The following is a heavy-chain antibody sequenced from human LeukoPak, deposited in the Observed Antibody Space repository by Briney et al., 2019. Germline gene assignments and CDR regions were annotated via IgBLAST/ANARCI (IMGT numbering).Heavy chain of an antibody. J-gene: IGHJ6*03. CDR1: GDSISSGYY. CDR2: IYHFGTT. D-gene: IGHD3-16*01. Sequence: PSQTLSLTFTVSGDSISSGYYWSWIRQPPGKGLEWIGQIYHFGTTYYNPSLKSRLTISVDRSKNQFSLKLSSVTAADTAVYYCARDFSAGGPDYYYYMDVWGKGTTVTVSS. V-gene: IGHV4-30-2*01. CDR3: ARDFSAGGPDYYYYMDV.